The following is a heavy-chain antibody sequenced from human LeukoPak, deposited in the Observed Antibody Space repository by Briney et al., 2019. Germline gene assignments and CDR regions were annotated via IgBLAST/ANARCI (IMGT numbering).Heavy chain of an antibody. J-gene: IGHJ4*02. CDR3: ANHAPGTTWINY. CDR2: ISDNGGST. V-gene: IGHV3-23*01. D-gene: IGHD1-7*01. CDR1: GFTFSSYT. Sequence: GGSLRLSCAASGFTFSSYTMSWVRQAPGKGLEWVSTISDNGGSTFYADSVKGRFTISRDNSKNSLYLQMNSLRAEDTAVYYCANHAPGTTWINYWGQGTLVTVSS.